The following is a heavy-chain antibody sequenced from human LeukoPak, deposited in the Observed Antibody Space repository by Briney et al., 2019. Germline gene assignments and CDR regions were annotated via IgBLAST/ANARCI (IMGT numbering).Heavy chain of an antibody. CDR1: GFVFSDYS. CDR3: AKDGGSTSPYYYYGMDV. Sequence: RSGGSLRLSCGASGFVFSDYSMHWVRQAPGKGLEWVAVISYDGSNKYYADSVKGRFTISRDNSKNTLYLQMNSLRAEDTAVYYCAKDGGSTSPYYYYGMDVWGQGTTVTVSS. J-gene: IGHJ6*02. D-gene: IGHD2-2*01. CDR2: ISYDGSNK. V-gene: IGHV3-30*18.